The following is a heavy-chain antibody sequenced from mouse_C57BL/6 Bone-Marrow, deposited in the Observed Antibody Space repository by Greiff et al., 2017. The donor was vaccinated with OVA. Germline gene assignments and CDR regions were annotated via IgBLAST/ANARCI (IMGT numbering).Heavy chain of an antibody. CDR2: IDPSDSYT. CDR3: ACGYVSYYFDG. V-gene: IGHV1-50*01. Sequence: QVQLQQPGAELVKPGASVKLSCKASGYTFTSYWMQWVKQRPGQGLEWIGEIDPSDSYTNYNQKFKGKATLTVDTSSSTAYMQLSSLTSEDSAVYSYACGYVSYYFDGWGQGTTLTVAS. CDR1: GYTFTSYW. J-gene: IGHJ2*01. D-gene: IGHD2-2*01.